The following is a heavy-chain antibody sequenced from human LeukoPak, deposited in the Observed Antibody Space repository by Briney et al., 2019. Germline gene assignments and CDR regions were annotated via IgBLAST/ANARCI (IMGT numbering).Heavy chain of an antibody. J-gene: IGHJ4*02. CDR2: ISYDGSDK. V-gene: IGHV3-30*18. CDR3: AKGPRYCSSTSCFPPFDY. Sequence: GRSLRLSCAASGFMFSSYGMLWVRQAPGKGLEWVAVISYDGSDKYHADSVKGRFTISRDNSKNTVYLQMNSLRAEDTAVYYCAKGPRYCSSTSCFPPFDYWGQGTLVTVSS. D-gene: IGHD2-2*01. CDR1: GFMFSSYG.